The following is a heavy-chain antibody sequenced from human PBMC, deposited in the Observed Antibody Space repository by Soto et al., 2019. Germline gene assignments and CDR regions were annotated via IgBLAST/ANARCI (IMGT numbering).Heavy chain of an antibody. CDR2: LYSGGST. CDR3: AAAIYGDWSFDY. J-gene: IGHJ4*02. CDR1: GFTVSXHY. D-gene: IGHD4-17*01. V-gene: IGHV3-53*05. Sequence: GGSLRLSCAASGFTVSXHYMNWVRQAPGKGLQWVSLLYSGGSTYYADSVTGRFTISRDNSKNTLYLQMDNLRVEDTAVYYCAAAIYGDWSFDYWGQGTLVTVSS.